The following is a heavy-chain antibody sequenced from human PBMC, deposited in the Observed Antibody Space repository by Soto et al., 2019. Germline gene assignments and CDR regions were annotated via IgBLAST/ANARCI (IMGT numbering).Heavy chain of an antibody. J-gene: IGHJ2*01. Sequence: EVQLLESGGGLVQPGGSVRLSCAASGLTFGNYAMSWVRQAPGKGLEWVSAISGDSGRTYYADSVKGRFTISRDNSTNTLYLQMKTLRADDTAVYYCAVTHNSGSDCTAASYWYFDIWGRGTLVTVSS. D-gene: IGHD2-21*02. CDR3: AVTHNSGSDCTAASYWYFDI. CDR1: GLTFGNYA. V-gene: IGHV3-23*01. CDR2: ISGDSGRT.